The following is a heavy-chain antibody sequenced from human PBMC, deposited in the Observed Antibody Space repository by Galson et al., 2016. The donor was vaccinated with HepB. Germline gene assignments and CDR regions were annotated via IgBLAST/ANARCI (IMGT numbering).Heavy chain of an antibody. V-gene: IGHV3-48*02. J-gene: IGHJ6*02. CDR3: ARDRPVNDFWSGYEGYYYGMDV. D-gene: IGHD3-3*01. CDR2: ISGSSSSK. CDR1: GFRFSNYS. Sequence: SLRLSCAASGFRFSNYSVNWVRQAPGKGLEWISYISGSSSSKYYADSVKGRFTISRDNAKNSLYLQMDSLRDEDTAVYYCARDRPVNDFWSGYEGYYYGMDVWGQGTTVTVSS.